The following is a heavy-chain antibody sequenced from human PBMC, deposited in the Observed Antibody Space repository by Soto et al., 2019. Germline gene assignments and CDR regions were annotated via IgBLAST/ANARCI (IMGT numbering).Heavy chain of an antibody. D-gene: IGHD2-15*01. CDR3: AGIIVVLVAATSRIVYLFDY. V-gene: IGHV4-59*08. CDR1: GGSISSYY. Sequence: SETLSLTCTVSGGSISSYYWSWIRQPPGKGLEWIGYIYYSGSTNYNPSLKSRVTILVDMSKNQFSLKLSSVTAADTAVYYCAGIIVVLVAATSRIVYLFDYWGQGSLVTGSS. J-gene: IGHJ4*02. CDR2: IYYSGST.